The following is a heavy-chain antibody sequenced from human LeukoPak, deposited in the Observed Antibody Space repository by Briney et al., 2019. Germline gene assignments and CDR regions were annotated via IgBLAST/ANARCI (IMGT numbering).Heavy chain of an antibody. J-gene: IGHJ4*02. CDR1: GFRSSSYE. Sequence: PRGSPRLSCAASGFRSSSYEMYWGRQAPGERLEWGSYISSSGTTIYYADSVKGRVTISRDNAQNSLYLHMNRLRTEDTAVYYCAREVRSWAYTGSHFDAWGQGTLVTVPS. CDR3: AREVRSWAYTGSHFDA. V-gene: IGHV3-48*03. D-gene: IGHD1-26*01. CDR2: ISSSGTTI.